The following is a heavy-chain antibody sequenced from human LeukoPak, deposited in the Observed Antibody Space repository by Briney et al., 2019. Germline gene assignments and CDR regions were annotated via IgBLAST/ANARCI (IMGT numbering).Heavy chain of an antibody. Sequence: KSSETLSLTCAVYGGSFSGYYWSWIRQPPGKGLEWIGEINHSGSTNYNPSLKSRVTISVDTSKNQFSLKLSSVTAADTAVYYCARLDTVVVPAAIQFSVYMDVWGKGTTVTVSS. D-gene: IGHD2-2*02. CDR2: INHSGST. CDR3: ARLDTVVVPAAIQFSVYMDV. CDR1: GGSFSGYY. J-gene: IGHJ6*03. V-gene: IGHV4-34*01.